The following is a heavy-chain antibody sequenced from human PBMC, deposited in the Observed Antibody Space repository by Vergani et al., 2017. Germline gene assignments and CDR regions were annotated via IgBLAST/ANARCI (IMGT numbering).Heavy chain of an antibody. CDR1: GFTSSSYG. D-gene: IGHD2-15*01. J-gene: IGHJ3*02. Sequence: QVQLVESGGGVVQPGRSLRLSCAASGFTSSSYGMHWVCQAPGKGLKWVAVISYDGSNKYYADSVKGRFTISRDNSKNTLYLQMNSLGAEDTAVYYCAKDSILRYCSCGSCYSHAFDIWGQGTMVTVSS. CDR3: AKDSILRYCSCGSCYSHAFDI. V-gene: IGHV3-30*18. CDR2: ISYDGSNK.